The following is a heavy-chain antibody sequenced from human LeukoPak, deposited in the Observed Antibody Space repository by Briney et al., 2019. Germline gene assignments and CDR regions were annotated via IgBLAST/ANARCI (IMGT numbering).Heavy chain of an antibody. D-gene: IGHD6-13*01. CDR1: GFTLSSYS. CDR3: ARDVAGIAAAGAPPPEDWYFDL. V-gene: IGHV3-21*01. CDR2: ISSSSSYI. Sequence: GGSLRLSCAASGFTLSSYSMNWVRQAPGKGLEWVSSISSSSSYIYYADSVKGRFTISRDNAKNSLYLQMNSLRAEDTAVYYCARDVAGIAAAGAPPPEDWYFDLWGRGTLVTVSS. J-gene: IGHJ2*01.